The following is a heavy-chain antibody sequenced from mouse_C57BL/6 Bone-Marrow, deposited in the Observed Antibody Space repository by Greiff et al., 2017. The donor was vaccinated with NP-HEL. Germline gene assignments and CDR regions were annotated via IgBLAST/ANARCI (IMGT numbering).Heavy chain of an antibody. J-gene: IGHJ1*03. Sequence: VQLQQSGAELVRPGSSVKLSCKASGYTFTSYWMDWVKQRPGQGLEWIGNIYPSDSETHYNQKFKDKATLTVDKSSSTAYMQLSSLTSEDSAVYYCALHYYGSSRYWYFDVWGTGTTVTVSS. CDR3: ALHYYGSSRYWYFDV. D-gene: IGHD1-1*01. CDR2: IYPSDSET. CDR1: GYTFTSYW. V-gene: IGHV1-61*01.